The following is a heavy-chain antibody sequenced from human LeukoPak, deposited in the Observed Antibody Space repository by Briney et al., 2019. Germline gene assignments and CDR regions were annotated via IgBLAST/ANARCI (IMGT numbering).Heavy chain of an antibody. CDR3: ASLEMATDY. CDR2: IDPSDSYT. Sequence: GESLKISCKGSAYSFTSYWTGWVRQMPGKGQEWMGRIDPSDSYTNYSPSFQGRVTISADKSISTAYLQWASLKASDTAMYYCASLEMATDYWGQGTLVTVSS. J-gene: IGHJ4*02. D-gene: IGHD5-24*01. CDR1: AYSFTSYW. V-gene: IGHV5-10-1*01.